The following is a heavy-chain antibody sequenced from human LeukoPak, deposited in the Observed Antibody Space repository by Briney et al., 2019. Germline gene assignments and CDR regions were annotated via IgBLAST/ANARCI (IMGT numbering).Heavy chain of an antibody. CDR1: GGSISSYY. CDR3: AREIPYHRGNSGWSTFDY. J-gene: IGHJ4*02. Sequence: PSETLSLTCTVSGGSISSYYWSWIRQPAGKGLEWIGRIYTSGSTNYDPSLKSRVTMSVDTSKNQFSLKLSSVTAADTAVYYCAREIPYHRGNSGWSTFDYWGQGTVVTVSS. CDR2: IYTSGST. V-gene: IGHV4-4*07. D-gene: IGHD6-19*01.